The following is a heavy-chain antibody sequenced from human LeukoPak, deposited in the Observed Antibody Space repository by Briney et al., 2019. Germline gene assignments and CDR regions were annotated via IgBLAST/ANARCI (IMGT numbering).Heavy chain of an antibody. CDR1: GLRLSTYA. V-gene: IGHV3-23*01. CDR3: AKDRGIVATTPLDY. Sequence: GGSLRLSCAASGLRLSTYAMNWVRQAPGKGLEWVSAISGSGGSTYYADSVKGRFTISRDNSKNTLYLQMNSLRAEDTAVYYCAKDRGIVATTPLDYWGQGTLVTVSS. D-gene: IGHD5-12*01. CDR2: ISGSGGST. J-gene: IGHJ4*02.